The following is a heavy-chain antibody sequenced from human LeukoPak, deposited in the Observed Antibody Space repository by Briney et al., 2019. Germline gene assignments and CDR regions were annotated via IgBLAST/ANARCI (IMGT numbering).Heavy chain of an antibody. CDR1: GGTFSSYA. CDR3: ARAPRDFWSGYLFDY. V-gene: IGHV1-69*01. D-gene: IGHD3-3*01. J-gene: IGHJ4*02. CDR2: IIPIFGTA. Sequence: SVKVSCKASGGTFSSYAISWVRQAPGQGLEWMGGIIPIFGTANYAQKFQGRVTITADESTSTAYMELGSLRSEDTAVYYCARAPRDFWSGYLFDYWGQGTLVTVSS.